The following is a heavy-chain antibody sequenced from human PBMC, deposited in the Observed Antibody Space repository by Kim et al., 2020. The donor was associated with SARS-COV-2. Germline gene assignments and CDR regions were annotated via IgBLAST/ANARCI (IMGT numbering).Heavy chain of an antibody. D-gene: IGHD2-2*01. Sequence: GGSLRLSCAASGFSFSSYAMSWVRQAPGKGLEWVSSLSTNGDNTYYADSVKGRFTISRDNSRNTLNLQMNSLRAEDTAGYYCVKNRCSSVYSGLGVWGQG. V-gene: IGHV3-23*01. CDR1: GFSFSSYA. CDR2: LSTNGDNT. J-gene: IGHJ6*02. CDR3: VKNRCSSVYSGLGV.